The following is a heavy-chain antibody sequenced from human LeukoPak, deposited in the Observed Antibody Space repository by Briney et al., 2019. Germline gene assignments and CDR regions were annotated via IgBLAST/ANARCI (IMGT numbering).Heavy chain of an antibody. D-gene: IGHD4-23*01. CDR1: GGSISSGGYY. V-gene: IGHV4-31*03. CDR3: ARMGDYGGSPFDY. CDR2: IYYSGST. Sequence: SETLSLTCTVSGGSISSGGYYWSWIRQHPGKGLEWIGYIYYSGSTYYNPSLKSRVTISVDTSKNQFSLKLSSVTAADTAVYYCARMGDYGGSPFDYWGQGTLVTVSS. J-gene: IGHJ4*02.